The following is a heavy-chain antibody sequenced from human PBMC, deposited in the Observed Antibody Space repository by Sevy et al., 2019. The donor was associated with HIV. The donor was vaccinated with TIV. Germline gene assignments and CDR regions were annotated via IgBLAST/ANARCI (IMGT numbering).Heavy chain of an antibody. V-gene: IGHV3-30*02. CDR3: AKDVSYYDFWSGYYTGIGFDY. D-gene: IGHD3-3*01. CDR1: GFTFSSYS. Sequence: GGSLRLSCAASGFTFSSYSMHWVRQAPGKGLEWVAFIRYDGSNKYYADSVKGRFTISRDNSKNTLYLQMNSLRAEDTAVYYCAKDVSYYDFWSGYYTGIGFDYWGQGTLVTVSS. J-gene: IGHJ4*02. CDR2: IRYDGSNK.